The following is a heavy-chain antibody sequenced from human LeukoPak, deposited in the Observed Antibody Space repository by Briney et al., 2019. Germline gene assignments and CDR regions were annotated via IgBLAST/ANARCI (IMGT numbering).Heavy chain of an antibody. Sequence: ASVKVSCKASGYTFTSYGISWVRQAPGQGLEWMGWISPFNGNTNYAQTVQGRVTMTTDTSTSTVYMELRSLRSDDKAVYYCARDLDIVVVAAALRHYGLDVWGQGTTVTVSS. D-gene: IGHD2-15*01. V-gene: IGHV1-18*01. CDR2: ISPFNGNT. J-gene: IGHJ6*02. CDR1: GYTFTSYG. CDR3: ARDLDIVVVAAALRHYGLDV.